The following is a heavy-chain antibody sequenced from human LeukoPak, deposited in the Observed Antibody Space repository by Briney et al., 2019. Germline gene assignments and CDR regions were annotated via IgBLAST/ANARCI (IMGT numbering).Heavy chain of an antibody. J-gene: IGHJ4*02. D-gene: IGHD6-19*01. V-gene: IGHV4-39*01. CDR1: GGSISSSSYY. CDR3: ARHLRNTGYISGWAETNY. CDR2: IYYSGST. Sequence: TPSETLSLTCTVSGGSISSSSYYWGWIRQPPGKGLEWIGSIYYSGSTYYNPSLKSRVTISVDTSKNQFSLKLTSVTAADTAVYYCARHLRNTGYISGWAETNYWGQGTLVTVSS.